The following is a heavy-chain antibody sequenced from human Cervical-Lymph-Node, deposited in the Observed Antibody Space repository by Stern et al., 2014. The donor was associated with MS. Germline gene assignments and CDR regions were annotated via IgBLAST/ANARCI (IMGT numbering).Heavy chain of an antibody. D-gene: IGHD5-18*01. J-gene: IGHJ4*02. CDR3: AHGLEIRLWAAY. V-gene: IGHV2-5*02. CDR1: GFSLSTSGVG. Sequence: ITLKESGPTLVQPTQTLTLTCTFSGFSLSTSGVGVGWIRQPPGKALECLALIYWDDDKRDSPSLKSRLTITKDTSKNQVVLTMTNMDPVDTATYYCAHGLEIRLWAAYWGQGTLVTVSS. CDR2: IYWDDDK.